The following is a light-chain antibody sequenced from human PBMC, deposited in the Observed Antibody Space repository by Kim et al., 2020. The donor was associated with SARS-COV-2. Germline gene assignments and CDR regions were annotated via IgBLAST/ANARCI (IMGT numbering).Light chain of an antibody. Sequence: QPVLTQSPSASASLGASVKLTCTLSSGHGSYAIAWHQQQPEKGPRYLMQVNSDGSHSEGDGIPDRFSGSSSGAERYLTISSLQSEDEADYYCQTWGTGNWVFGRGTQLTVL. CDR1: SGHGSYA. CDR2: VNSDGSH. V-gene: IGLV4-69*02. J-gene: IGLJ3*02. CDR3: QTWGTGNWV.